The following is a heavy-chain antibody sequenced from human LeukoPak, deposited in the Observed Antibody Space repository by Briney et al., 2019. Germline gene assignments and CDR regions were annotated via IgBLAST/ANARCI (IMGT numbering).Heavy chain of an antibody. J-gene: IGHJ4*02. Sequence: ASLRVSCKASGYTFTAYYMHWVRQAPGQGLEWMGWINPNSGVTNYAQKFHGTVTMIRDTTISTAYTELSRLRSDDTAVYYWARGLNPLLFREYYYDSSGYYVLEDSWGQGTLVTVSS. CDR1: GYTFTAYY. V-gene: IGHV1-2*02. D-gene: IGHD3-22*01. CDR3: ARGLNPLLFREYYYDSSGYYVLEDS. CDR2: INPNSGVT.